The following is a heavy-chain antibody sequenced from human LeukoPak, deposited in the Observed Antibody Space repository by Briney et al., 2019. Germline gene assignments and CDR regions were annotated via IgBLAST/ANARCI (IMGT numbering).Heavy chain of an antibody. Sequence: HTGGSLRLSCAASGFTFSNYALSWVRQAPGKGLEWVSDISGSGGSTYYADSVKGRFTISRDNSKNTMYLQMNSLRAEDTAVYYCAKSLRRFGELFRNYDAFDIWGQGTMVTVSS. D-gene: IGHD3-10*01. CDR2: ISGSGGST. J-gene: IGHJ3*02. CDR1: GFTFSNYA. V-gene: IGHV3-23*01. CDR3: AKSLRRFGELFRNYDAFDI.